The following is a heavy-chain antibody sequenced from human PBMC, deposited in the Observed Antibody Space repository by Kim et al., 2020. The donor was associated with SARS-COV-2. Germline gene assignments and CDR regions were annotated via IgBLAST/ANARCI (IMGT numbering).Heavy chain of an antibody. V-gene: IGHV3-21*04. CDR3: ARDQSVGEARRYYYGMDV. Sequence: GGSLRLSCAASGFTFSSYSMNWVRQAPGKGLEWVSSISSSSSYIYYADSVKGRFTISRDNAKNSLYLQMNSLRAEDTAVYYCARDQSVGEARRYYYGMDVWGGATAVTFSS. J-gene: IGHJ6*01. CDR2: ISSSSSYI. D-gene: IGHD3-10*01. CDR1: GFTFSSYS.